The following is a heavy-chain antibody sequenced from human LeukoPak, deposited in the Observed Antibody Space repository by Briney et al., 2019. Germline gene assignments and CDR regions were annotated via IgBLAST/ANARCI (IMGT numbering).Heavy chain of an antibody. CDR3: ARDTSPYCGDDCYFDAFDL. D-gene: IGHD2-21*02. J-gene: IGHJ3*01. CDR2: LNQDGRKE. V-gene: IGHV3-7*03. Sequence: GGSLRLSCVASEFTFGRYWMTWVRQAPGKGLEWVANLNQDGRKEHYVDSVKGRFTISRDNAKNFLYLQMNSLRAEDTAVYFCARDTSPYCGDDCYFDAFDLWGQGTMVTVSS. CDR1: EFTFGRYW.